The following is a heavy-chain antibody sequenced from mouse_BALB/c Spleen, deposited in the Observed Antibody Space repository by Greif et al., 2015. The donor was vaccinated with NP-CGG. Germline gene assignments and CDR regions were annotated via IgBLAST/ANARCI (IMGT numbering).Heavy chain of an antibody. Sequence: VKLMVSGPCLVAPSQSLSITCTVSGFSLTSYGVHWVRQPPGKGLEWLGVLWAGGSTKYNSARMSRLSSRKDNSKSQVYLKMNRQQTDETAMNYSARDLGSDYWGKGTTHTGTS. CDR3: ARDLGSDY. CDR1: GFSLTSYG. J-gene: IGHJ2*01. V-gene: IGHV2-9*02. CDR2: LWAGGST.